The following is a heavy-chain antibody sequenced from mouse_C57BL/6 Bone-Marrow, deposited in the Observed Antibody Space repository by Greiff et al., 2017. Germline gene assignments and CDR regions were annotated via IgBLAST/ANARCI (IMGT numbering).Heavy chain of an antibody. J-gene: IGHJ1*03. Sequence: DVKLVESGGDLVKPGGSLKLSCAASGFTFSSYGMSWVRQTPDKRLEWVATISSGGSYTYYPDSVKGRFTISRDNAKNTLYLQMSSLKSEDTAMYYGARSAYYSNYDWYFDVWGTGTTVTVSS. CDR1: GFTFSSYG. V-gene: IGHV5-6*02. CDR3: ARSAYYSNYDWYFDV. D-gene: IGHD2-5*01. CDR2: ISSGGSYT.